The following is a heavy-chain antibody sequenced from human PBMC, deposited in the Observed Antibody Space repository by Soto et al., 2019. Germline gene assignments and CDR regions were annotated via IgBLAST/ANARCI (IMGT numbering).Heavy chain of an antibody. CDR2: IYWDDDK. V-gene: IGHV2-5*02. Sequence: SGPTLVNPTQTLTLTCTFSGFSLSTSGVGVGWICQPPGKALEWLALIYWDDDKRYSPSLKSRLTITKDTSKNQVVLTMTNMDPVDTATYYCAHAYCSSTSCYPGHWFDPWGQGTLVTVSS. J-gene: IGHJ5*02. D-gene: IGHD2-2*01. CDR3: AHAYCSSTSCYPGHWFDP. CDR1: GFSLSTSGVG.